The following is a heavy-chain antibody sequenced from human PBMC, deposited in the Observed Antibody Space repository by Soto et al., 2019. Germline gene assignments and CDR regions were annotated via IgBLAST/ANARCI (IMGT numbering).Heavy chain of an antibody. V-gene: IGHV1-3*01. Sequence: QVQLVQSGAEVKKPGASVKVSCKASGYSFTAYAMHWVRQAPGQRLEGMGRINAGNDNTNSSEKVQGRVTITRDTSANMVYMELNTLTSEDTALYFCARAHRYCSGGNCGAIAHWGQGTLVTVSS. CDR2: INAGNDNT. J-gene: IGHJ4*02. CDR1: GYSFTAYA. CDR3: ARAHRYCSGGNCGAIAH. D-gene: IGHD2-15*01.